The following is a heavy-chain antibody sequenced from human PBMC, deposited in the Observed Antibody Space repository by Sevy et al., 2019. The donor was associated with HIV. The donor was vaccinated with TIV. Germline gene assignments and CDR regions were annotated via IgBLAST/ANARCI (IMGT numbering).Heavy chain of an antibody. D-gene: IGHD3-9*01. Sequence: GGSLRLSCVVSGISFTTSGMHRVRQAPCKGLEWVAVISYHRRDKFYAESVKGRSTISRDNSKNMLYLQINSLRAEDTAVYYCAKDFTGYNGMDVWGQGTMVTVSS. CDR3: AKDFTGYNGMDV. CDR2: ISYHRRDK. CDR1: GISFTTSG. V-gene: IGHV3-30*18. J-gene: IGHJ6*02.